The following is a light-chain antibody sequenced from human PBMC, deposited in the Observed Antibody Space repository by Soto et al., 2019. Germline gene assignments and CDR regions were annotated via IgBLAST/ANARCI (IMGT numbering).Light chain of an antibody. CDR1: QSIGNN. V-gene: IGKV3-15*01. J-gene: IGKJ4*01. Sequence: EIVMTQSPATLSVSPGERATLSCRASQSIGNNLAWYQQKPGQAPRLLIYAASTRATGIPARFSGSGSATEFALTISSLQSEDFAVYSCQQYNSWPLTFGGGAKVEIK. CDR3: QQYNSWPLT. CDR2: AAS.